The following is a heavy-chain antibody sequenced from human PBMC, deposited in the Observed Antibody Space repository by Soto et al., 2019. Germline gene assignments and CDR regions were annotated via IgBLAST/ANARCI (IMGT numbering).Heavy chain of an antibody. CDR2: ISGRGDTT. CDR1: GFTFNNYA. Sequence: EVQLLESGGGLVQPGGSLRLSCAASGFTFNNYAMTWVRQAPGKGLEWVSAISGRGDTTSYADSVKGRFTVSRDGSKNTLYLQMSSLRAEDTALYYCAEGRGGSGSLTPRVAFWGQGTLVTVSS. V-gene: IGHV3-23*01. CDR3: AEGRGGSGSLTPRVAF. J-gene: IGHJ4*02. D-gene: IGHD3-10*01.